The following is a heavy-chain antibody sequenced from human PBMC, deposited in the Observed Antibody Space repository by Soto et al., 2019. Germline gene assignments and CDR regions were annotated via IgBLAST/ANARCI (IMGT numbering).Heavy chain of an antibody. D-gene: IGHD6-13*01. CDR1: GFTFTSSA. V-gene: IGHV1-58*01. CDR3: AADGAWGSSWSPLYYYGMDV. CDR2: IVVGSGNT. J-gene: IGHJ6*02. Sequence: SVKVSCKASGFTFTSSAVQWVRQARGQRLEWIGWIVVGSGNTNYAQKSQERVTITRDMSTSTAYMELSSLRSEDTAVYYCAADGAWGSSWSPLYYYGMDVWGQGTTVTVSS.